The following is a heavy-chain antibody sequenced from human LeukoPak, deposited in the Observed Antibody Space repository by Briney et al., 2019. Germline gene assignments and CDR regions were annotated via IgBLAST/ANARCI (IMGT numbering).Heavy chain of an antibody. CDR3: ARGGSIAARKAPLLS. V-gene: IGHV7-4-1*02. CDR2: INTNTGNP. J-gene: IGHJ5*02. Sequence: ASVKVSCKASGYTFTSYAMNWVRQAPGQGLEWMGWINTNTGNPTYAQGFTGRFVFSLDTSVSTAYLQISSLKAEDTAVYYCARGGSIAARKAPLLSWGQGTLVTVSS. D-gene: IGHD6-6*01. CDR1: GYTFTSYA.